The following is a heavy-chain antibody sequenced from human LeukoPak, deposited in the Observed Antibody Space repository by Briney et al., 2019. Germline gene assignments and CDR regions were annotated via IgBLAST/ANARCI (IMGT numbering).Heavy chain of an antibody. Sequence: GGSLRLSCAASGFTFSSYWMSWVRQAPGKGLEWVANIKEDGSEKYYVDSVKGRFTISRDNAKNSLYLQMNSLRAEDTAVYYCARDSSHFWSGYSTAYYFDYWGQGTLVTVSS. CDR2: IKEDGSEK. V-gene: IGHV3-7*03. D-gene: IGHD3-3*02. CDR1: GFTFSSYW. J-gene: IGHJ4*02. CDR3: ARDSSHFWSGYSTAYYFDY.